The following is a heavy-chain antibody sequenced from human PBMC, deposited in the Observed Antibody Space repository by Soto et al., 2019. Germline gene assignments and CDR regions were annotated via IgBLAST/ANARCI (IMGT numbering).Heavy chain of an antibody. Sequence: EVQLVESGGGLVKPGGSLRLSCAASGFTFSSYSMNWVRQAPGKGLEWVASISSSSSYIYYADSVKGRFTISRDNAKNSLYLQMNSLRAEDTAVYYCASNLHSPPSTDDYAFDIWGQGTMVTVSS. V-gene: IGHV3-21*01. D-gene: IGHD1-1*01. CDR1: GFTFSSYS. CDR2: ISSSSSYI. J-gene: IGHJ3*02. CDR3: ASNLHSPPSTDDYAFDI.